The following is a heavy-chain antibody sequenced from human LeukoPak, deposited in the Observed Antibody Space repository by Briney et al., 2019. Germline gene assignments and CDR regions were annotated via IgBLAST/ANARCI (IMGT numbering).Heavy chain of an antibody. Sequence: GGSLRLSCAASGFTFSSYAMSWVRQAPGKGLEWVSAISGSGGSTYYADSVKGRFTISRDNSKNTLYLQMNSLRAEDTAVYYCAKYDFWSGYYRPDYWGQGTLVTVSS. CDR3: AKYDFWSGYYRPDY. J-gene: IGHJ4*02. CDR2: ISGSGGST. CDR1: GFTFSSYA. V-gene: IGHV3-23*01. D-gene: IGHD3-3*01.